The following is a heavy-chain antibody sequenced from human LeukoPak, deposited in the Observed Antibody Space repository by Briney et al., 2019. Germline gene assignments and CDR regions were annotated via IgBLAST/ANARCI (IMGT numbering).Heavy chain of an antibody. CDR1: GLTLSSYG. J-gene: IGHJ4*02. CDR2: MSRSGTTI. CDR3: AARVPYTGYKN. V-gene: IGHV3-48*03. Sequence: GGSLRLSCTISGLTLSSYGLNWVRQAPGKGLEWVSYMSRSGTTIYYADSVKGRFTISRDNAKNSLYLQMNSLRVEDTAVYYCAARVPYTGYKNWGQGTLVTVSS. D-gene: IGHD5-24*01.